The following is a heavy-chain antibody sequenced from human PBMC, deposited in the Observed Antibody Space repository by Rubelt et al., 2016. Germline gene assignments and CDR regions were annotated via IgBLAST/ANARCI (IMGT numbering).Heavy chain of an antibody. V-gene: IGHV4-39*01. D-gene: IGHD3-22*01. CDR1: GGSISSSSYY. CDR2: IYYSGGT. J-gene: IGHJ5*02. CDR3: ARADYYDSSGYHNWFDP. Sequence: QLQLQESGPGLVKPSETLSLTCTVSGGSISSSSYYWGWIRQPPGKGLEWIGIIYYSGGTYYNPSLKSRVTISVDTSKNQFSLKLSSVTAADTAVYYCARADYYDSSGYHNWFDPWGQGTLVTVSS.